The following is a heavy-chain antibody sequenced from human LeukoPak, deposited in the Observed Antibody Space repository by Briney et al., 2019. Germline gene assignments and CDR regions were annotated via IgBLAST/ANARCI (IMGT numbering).Heavy chain of an antibody. J-gene: IGHJ4*02. D-gene: IGHD2-15*01. Sequence: GGSLRLSCAASGFTFSDYYMSWIRQAPGKGLEWVSYISSSGSTIYYADSVEGRFTISRDNAKNSLYLQMNSLRAEDTAVYYCARVHCSGGNCYHFEYWGQGTLVTVSS. CDR1: GFTFSDYY. CDR3: ARVHCSGGNCYHFEY. CDR2: ISSSGSTI. V-gene: IGHV3-11*04.